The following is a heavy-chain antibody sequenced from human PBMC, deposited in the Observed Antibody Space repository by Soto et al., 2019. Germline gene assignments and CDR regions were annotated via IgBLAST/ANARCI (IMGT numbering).Heavy chain of an antibody. Sequence: QVQLVESGGGLVRPGGSLRLSCEASGFTFRDYYMTWFRQAPGKGLEWLSYIDSSTKYTNYADSVKGRFTISRDNAKNSLYLQMNSLRAADTAVYCCAREYYGTVDVGGQGTMVTASS. V-gene: IGHV3-11*05. D-gene: IGHD4-17*01. CDR3: AREYYGTVDV. J-gene: IGHJ6*02. CDR2: IDSSTKYT. CDR1: GFTFRDYY.